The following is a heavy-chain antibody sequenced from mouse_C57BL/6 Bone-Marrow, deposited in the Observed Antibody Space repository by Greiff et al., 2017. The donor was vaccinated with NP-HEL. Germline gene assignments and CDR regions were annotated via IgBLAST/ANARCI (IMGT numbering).Heavy chain of an antibody. CDR1: GFTFSNSW. CDR2: IRLKSDNYAT. V-gene: IGHV6-3*01. J-gene: IGHJ3*01. D-gene: IGHD2-4*01. CDR3: TIYYDYDGLFAY. Sequence: EVQGVESGGGLVQPGGSMKLSCVASGFTFSNSWMNWVRQSPEKGLEWVAQIRLKSDNYATHYADSVKGRFTISRDDSKSSVYLQMNNLRAEDTGIYYCTIYYDYDGLFAYWGQGTLVTVSA.